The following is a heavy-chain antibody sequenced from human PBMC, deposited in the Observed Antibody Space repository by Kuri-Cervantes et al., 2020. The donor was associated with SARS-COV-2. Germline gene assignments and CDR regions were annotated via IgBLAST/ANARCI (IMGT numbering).Heavy chain of an antibody. V-gene: IGHV5-51*01. Sequence: KVSCKGSGYSFTSYWIGWGRQMPGKGLEWMGIIYPGDSDTRYSPSFQGQVTISADKSISTAYLQWSSLKASDTAMFYCARSFYYDSSGTQNYYYGMDVWGQGTTVTVSS. J-gene: IGHJ6*02. CDR2: IYPGDSDT. CDR3: ARSFYYDSSGTQNYYYGMDV. CDR1: GYSFTSYW. D-gene: IGHD3-22*01.